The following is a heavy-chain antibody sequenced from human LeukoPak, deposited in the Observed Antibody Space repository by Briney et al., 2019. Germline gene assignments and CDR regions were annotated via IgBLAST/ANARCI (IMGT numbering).Heavy chain of an antibody. V-gene: IGHV1-69*04. CDR3: AREGETGTTYLSFDY. CDR2: IITILGIA. J-gene: IGHJ4*02. CDR1: GGTFSSYA. D-gene: IGHD1-7*01. Sequence: ASVKVSCKASGGTFSSYAISWVRQAPGQGLEWMGRIITILGIANYAQKFQGRVTITADKSTSTAYMELSSLRSEDTAVYYCAREGETGTTYLSFDYWGQGTLVTVSS.